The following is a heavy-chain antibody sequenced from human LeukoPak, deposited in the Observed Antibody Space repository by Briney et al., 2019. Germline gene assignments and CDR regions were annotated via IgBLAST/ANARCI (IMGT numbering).Heavy chain of an antibody. D-gene: IGHD1-26*01. CDR3: AKSGGYGPIDY. J-gene: IGHJ4*02. Sequence: KPSETLSLTCTVSGGSISSSSYYWGWIRQPPGKGLEWIGSIYYSGSTYYNPSLKSRVTISVDTSKNQISLRLNSVTAADTAIYYCAKSGGYGPIDYWGQGTLVTVSS. CDR2: IYYSGST. CDR1: GGSISSSSYY. V-gene: IGHV4-39*01.